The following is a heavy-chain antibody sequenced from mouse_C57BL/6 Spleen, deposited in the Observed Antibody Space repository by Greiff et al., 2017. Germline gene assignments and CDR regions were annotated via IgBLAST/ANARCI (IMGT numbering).Heavy chain of an antibody. J-gene: IGHJ2*01. CDR2: INPNNGGT. D-gene: IGHD2-3*01. CDR1: GYTFTDYN. CDR3: ARGAVYDGYYVPYFDY. V-gene: IGHV1-18*01. Sequence: EVQLQESGPELVKPGASVKIPCKASGYTFTDYNMDWVKQSHGKSLEWIGDINPNNGGTIYNQKFKGKATLTVDKSSSTAYMELRSLTSEDTAVYYCARGAVYDGYYVPYFDYWGQGTTLTVSS.